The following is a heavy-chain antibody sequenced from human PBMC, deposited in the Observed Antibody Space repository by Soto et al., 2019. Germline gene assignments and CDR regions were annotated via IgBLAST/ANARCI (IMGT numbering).Heavy chain of an antibody. CDR2: ISGSGGST. CDR1: GFTFSSYA. V-gene: IGHV3-23*01. Sequence: EVQLLESGGGLVQPGGSLRLSCAASGFTFSSYAMSWVRQAPGKGLEWVSAISGSGGSTYYADSVKGRFTISRDNSKNTLYLQMNSLSAEDTAVYYCAKVTTVTPFGGMDVWGQGTTVTVSS. D-gene: IGHD4-4*01. J-gene: IGHJ6*02. CDR3: AKVTTVTPFGGMDV.